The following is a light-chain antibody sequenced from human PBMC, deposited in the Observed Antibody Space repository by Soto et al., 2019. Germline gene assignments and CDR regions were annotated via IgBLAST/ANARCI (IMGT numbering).Light chain of an antibody. J-gene: IGLJ3*02. CDR2: DVN. CDR1: SSDVGGYNY. V-gene: IGLV2-11*01. CDR3: CSYAGTYTQWV. Sequence: QSALTQPRSVSGSPGHSVTISCTGTSSDVGGYNYVSWYQQHPGKAPKLVIYDVNKRPSGVPDRFSGSKSGNTASLTVSGLQAEDEADYSCCSYAGTYTQWVFGGGTKLTVL.